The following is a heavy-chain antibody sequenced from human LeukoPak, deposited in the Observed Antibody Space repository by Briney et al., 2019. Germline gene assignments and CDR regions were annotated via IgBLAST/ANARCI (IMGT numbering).Heavy chain of an antibody. J-gene: IGHJ4*02. D-gene: IGHD1-26*01. CDR3: AREVGATTWGFDY. V-gene: IGHV4-30-4*08. CDR1: GGSISSGDYY. Sequence: SQTLSLTCTVSGGSISSGDYYWGWIRQPPGKGLEWIGYIYYSGSTYYNPSLKSRVTISVDTSKNQFSLKLSSVTAADTAVYYCAREVGATTWGFDYWGQGTLVTVSS. CDR2: IYYSGST.